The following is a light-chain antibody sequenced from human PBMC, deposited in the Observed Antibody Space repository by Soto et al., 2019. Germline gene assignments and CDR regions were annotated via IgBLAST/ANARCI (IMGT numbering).Light chain of an antibody. CDR3: GTWDSSLNAGV. Sequence: QSVLTQPASVSAAPGQQVTISCSGSMSNIEYNFVSWYQQFPGKGPKLLIYDDNKRPSGIPDRFSASKSGTSATLGVPGLPAWDEATYYCGTWDSSLNAGVFGGGTQLTVL. CDR2: DDN. CDR1: MSNIEYNF. J-gene: IGLJ7*01. V-gene: IGLV1-51*01.